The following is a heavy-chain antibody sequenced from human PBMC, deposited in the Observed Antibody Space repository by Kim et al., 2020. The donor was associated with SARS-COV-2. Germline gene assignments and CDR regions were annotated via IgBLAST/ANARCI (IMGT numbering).Heavy chain of an antibody. CDR1: GFTFSSYG. J-gene: IGHJ6*02. CDR2: IWYDGSNK. Sequence: GGSLRLSCAASGFTFSSYGMHWVRQAPGKGLEWVAVIWYDGSNKYYADSVKGRFTISRDNSKNTLYLQMNSLGAEDTAVYYCAKDTILGGSRILTGYWTGYYGMDVWGQGTTVTVSS. V-gene: IGHV3-33*06. D-gene: IGHD3-9*01. CDR3: AKDTILGGSRILTGYWTGYYGMDV.